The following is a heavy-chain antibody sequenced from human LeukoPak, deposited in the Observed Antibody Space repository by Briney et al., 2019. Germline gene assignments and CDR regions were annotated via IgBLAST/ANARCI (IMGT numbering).Heavy chain of an antibody. CDR2: ISSSSSYI. CDR1: GFTFSSYS. D-gene: IGHD6-19*01. V-gene: IGHV3-21*01. CDR3: ARGWLDAFDI. Sequence: PGGSVRLSCAASGFTFSSYSMNWVRQAPGKGLEWVSSISSSSSYIYYADSVKGRFTISRDNAKNSLYLQMNSLRAEDTAVYYCARGWLDAFDIWGQGTMVTVSS. J-gene: IGHJ3*02.